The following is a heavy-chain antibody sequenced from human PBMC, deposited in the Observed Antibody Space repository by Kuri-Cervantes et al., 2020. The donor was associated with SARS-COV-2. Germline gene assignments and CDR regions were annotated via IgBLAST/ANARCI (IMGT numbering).Heavy chain of an antibody. V-gene: IGHV4-39*01. CDR3: ARHMYKSNPGDAFDI. D-gene: IGHD1-20*01. CDR1: GGSITSNYN. CDR2: ISYSGHT. J-gene: IGHJ3*02. Sequence: SETLSLTCTVSGGSITSNYNWGWIRQPPGKGLEWIGTISYSGHTYYNPSLKSRVAMFIDTSKNQFSLKLYSLTAADTSVYHCARHMYKSNPGDAFDISGRGTLVTVSS.